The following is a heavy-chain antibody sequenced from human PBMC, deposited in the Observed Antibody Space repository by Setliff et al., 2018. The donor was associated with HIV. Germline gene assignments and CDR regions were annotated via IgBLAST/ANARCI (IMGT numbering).Heavy chain of an antibody. Sequence: SETLSLTCDVSGYSISSSFYWGWIRQPPGKGLEWIGYFYYSGSTNYNPSLKSRVKISGDTSKNQFSLRLTSVTAADTAVYYCARQSITIFGVVISGFDPWGQGTLVTVSS. V-gene: IGHV4-59*08. CDR2: FYYSGST. CDR1: GYSISSSFY. CDR3: ARQSITIFGVVISGFDP. J-gene: IGHJ5*02. D-gene: IGHD3-3*01.